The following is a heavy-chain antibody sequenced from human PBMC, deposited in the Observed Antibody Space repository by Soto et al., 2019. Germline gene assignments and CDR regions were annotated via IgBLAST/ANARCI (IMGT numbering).Heavy chain of an antibody. V-gene: IGHV1-69*13. CDR1: GGTFSSYA. D-gene: IGHD3-16*02. J-gene: IGHJ6*02. CDR2: IIPIFGTA. Sequence: SVKVSCKASGGTFSSYAISWVRQAPGQGLEWMGGIIPIFGTANYAQKFQGRVTITADESTSTAYMELSSLRSEDTAVYYCARNDYVWGSYRPLNGMDVWGQGTTVTVS. CDR3: ARNDYVWGSYRPLNGMDV.